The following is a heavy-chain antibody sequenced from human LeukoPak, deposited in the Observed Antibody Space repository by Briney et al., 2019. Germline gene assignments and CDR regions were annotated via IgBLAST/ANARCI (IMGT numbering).Heavy chain of an antibody. J-gene: IGHJ4*02. V-gene: IGHV3-21*01. CDR3: ARELVQSYFDY. Sequence: GGSLRLSCAASGFTFSSYTMNWVRLAPGKGLEWVSYINNSSRYVDYADSVKGRFTISRDNAKNSLFLHMSNLRAEDTAVYYCARELVQSYFDYWGQGTLVTVSS. CDR2: INNSSRYV. D-gene: IGHD2-8*02. CDR1: GFTFSSYT.